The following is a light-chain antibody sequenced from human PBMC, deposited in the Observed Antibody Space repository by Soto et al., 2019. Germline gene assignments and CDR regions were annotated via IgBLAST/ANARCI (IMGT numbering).Light chain of an antibody. Sequence: DIQMTQSPSTLSGSVGDRVTITCRASQTISSWLAWYQQKPGKAPKLLIYKASTLKSGVPSRFSGSGSGTEFTLTISSLQPEDFATYYCQQYNSYPWTFGQGTKV. CDR3: QQYNSYPWT. CDR2: KAS. J-gene: IGKJ1*01. CDR1: QTISSW. V-gene: IGKV1-5*03.